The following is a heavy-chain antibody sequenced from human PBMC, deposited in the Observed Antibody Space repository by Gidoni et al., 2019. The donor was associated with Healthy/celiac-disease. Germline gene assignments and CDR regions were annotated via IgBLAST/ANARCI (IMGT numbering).Heavy chain of an antibody. V-gene: IGHV1-69*01. J-gene: IGHJ6*02. CDR1: GGTFSSYA. CDR2: IIPIFGTA. CDR3: ARWEMATNPPPNYYYYGMDV. Sequence: QVQLVQSGAEVKKHGSSVKVSCKASGGTFSSYAISWVRQAPGQGLEWMGGIIPIFGTANYAQKFQGRVTITADESTSTAYMELSSLRSEDTAVYYCARWEMATNPPPNYYYYGMDVWGQGTTVTVSS. D-gene: IGHD5-12*01.